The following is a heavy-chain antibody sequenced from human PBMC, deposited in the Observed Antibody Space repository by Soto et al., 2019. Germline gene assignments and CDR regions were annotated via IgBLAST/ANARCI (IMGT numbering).Heavy chain of an antibody. J-gene: IGHJ4*02. V-gene: IGHV4-34*01. CDR2: INHSGST. CDR3: ARGLFSANSYSGGWYYCDA. CDR1: GGSFSSYS. Sequence: QVQLQQWGAGLLKPSETLSLTCAVYGGSFSSYSWTWIRQSPGKGLGWIGQINHSGSTNYNPSLKRRVPLSXLXSTNHPPLGRSSVTAADTAVSYCARGLFSANSYSGGWYYCDAWGPGTLVTVSP. D-gene: IGHD1-26*01.